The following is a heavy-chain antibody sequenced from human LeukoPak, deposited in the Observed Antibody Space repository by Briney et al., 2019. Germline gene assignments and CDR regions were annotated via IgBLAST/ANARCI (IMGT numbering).Heavy chain of an antibody. J-gene: IGHJ4*02. Sequence: ASVKVSCKVSGYTLTELSMHWVRQAPGKGLEWMGGFDPEDGETIYAQNFQGRVTMTRDTSINTAYMELSSLRSDDTAVYYCARGPPSGSYFDFDYWGQGTLVTVSS. CDR1: GYTLTELS. CDR2: FDPEDGET. V-gene: IGHV1-24*01. CDR3: ARGPPSGSYFDFDY. D-gene: IGHD1-26*01.